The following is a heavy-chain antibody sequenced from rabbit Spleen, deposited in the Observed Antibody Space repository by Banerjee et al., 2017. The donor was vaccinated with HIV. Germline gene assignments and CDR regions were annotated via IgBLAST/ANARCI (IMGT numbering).Heavy chain of an antibody. CDR3: ARDGSGGISYYFNL. J-gene: IGHJ4*01. Sequence: QEQLEESGGDLVKPEGSLTLTCTASGFSFSNSYWICWVRQAPGKGLELIACIYTDTDTTYYTTWAKGRFTISKTSSTTVTLQMTSLTAADTATYFCARDGSGGISYYFNLWGPGTLVTVS. CDR1: GFSFSNSYW. V-gene: IGHV1S45*01. CDR2: IYTDTDTT. D-gene: IGHD1-1*01.